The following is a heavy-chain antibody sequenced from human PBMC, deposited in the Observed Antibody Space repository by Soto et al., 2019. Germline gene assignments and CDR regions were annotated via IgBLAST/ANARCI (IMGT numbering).Heavy chain of an antibody. V-gene: IGHV1-18*01. D-gene: IGHD3-3*01. Sequence: ASVKVSCKASGYTFTSYGISWVRQAPGQGLEWMGRISAYNGNTNYAQKLQGRVTMTTDTSTSTAYMELSSLRSEDTAVYYCAADPPEYDFWSAHTPQFDYWGQGTLVTVSS. J-gene: IGHJ4*02. CDR1: GYTFTSYG. CDR3: AADPPEYDFWSAHTPQFDY. CDR2: ISAYNGNT.